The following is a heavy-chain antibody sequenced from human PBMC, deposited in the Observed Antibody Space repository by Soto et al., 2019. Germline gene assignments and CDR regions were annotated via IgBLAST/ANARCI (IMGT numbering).Heavy chain of an antibody. CDR2: ISSSSSDI. CDR1: GFTFSSYS. V-gene: IGHV3-21*01. Sequence: PGGSLRLSCAASGFTFSSYSMNWVRQAPGKGLEGVSSISSSSSDIYYADSVKGRFTISRANAKNSLYLQMNSLRDEDTAAYYCARPLAPPFNWFDPWGQGTLVTVSS. CDR3: ARPLAPPFNWFDP. J-gene: IGHJ5*02.